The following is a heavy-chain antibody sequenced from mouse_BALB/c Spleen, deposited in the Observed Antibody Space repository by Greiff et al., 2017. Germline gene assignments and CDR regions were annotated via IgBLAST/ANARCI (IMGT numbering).Heavy chain of an antibody. D-gene: IGHD1-1*01. CDR3: ARSYYYGSSYEWYFDV. CDR2: IDPANGNT. V-gene: IGHV14-3*02. J-gene: IGHJ1*01. Sequence: VQLQQSGAELVKPGASVKLSCTASGFNIKDTYMHWVKQRPEQGLEWIGRIDPANGNTKYDPKFQGKATITADTSSNTAYLQLSSLTSEDTAVYYCARSYYYGSSYEWYFDVWGAGTTVTVSS. CDR1: GFNIKDTY.